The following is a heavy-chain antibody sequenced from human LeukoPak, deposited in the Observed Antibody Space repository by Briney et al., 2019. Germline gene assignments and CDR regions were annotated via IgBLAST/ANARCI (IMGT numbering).Heavy chain of an antibody. CDR1: GGSLSAYY. Sequence: SETLSLTCTVSGGSLSAYYWTWIRQPAGKGLEWIGRISTSGSTNYNPSLRSRVTVSLDTFNRQLFLNLSSVTAADTAVYYCARDFRYGDYERYFDVWGRGTLVTVSS. D-gene: IGHD4-17*01. CDR2: ISTSGST. CDR3: ARDFRYGDYERYFDV. J-gene: IGHJ2*01. V-gene: IGHV4-4*07.